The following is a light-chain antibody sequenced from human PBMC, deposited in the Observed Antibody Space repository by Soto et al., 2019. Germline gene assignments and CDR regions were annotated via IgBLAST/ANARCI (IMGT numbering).Light chain of an antibody. Sequence: DIQMTQSPSSLSASVGDRVTITCQASQDISNYLNWYQQKPGKAPKLLIYDASNLETEVPSRFSGSGSGTDFTFTISSLQPEDIATYYCQQYDRGLTFGGGTKVEIK. CDR1: QDISNY. CDR3: QQYDRGLT. CDR2: DAS. V-gene: IGKV1-33*01. J-gene: IGKJ4*01.